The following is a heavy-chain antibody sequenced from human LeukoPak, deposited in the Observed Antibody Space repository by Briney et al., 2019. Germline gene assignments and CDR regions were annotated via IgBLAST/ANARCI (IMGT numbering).Heavy chain of an antibody. CDR3: ARESDSSGDHNFDY. J-gene: IGHJ4*02. CDR1: GYTFTGYY. V-gene: IGHV1-2*02. D-gene: IGHD3-22*01. Sequence: GASVKVSCKASGYTFTGYYMHWVRQAPGQGLEWMGWINPNSGGTNYAQKFQGRVTMTRDTSISTAYMELSRLISDDTAVYYCARESDSSGDHNFDYWGQGTLVTVSS. CDR2: INPNSGGT.